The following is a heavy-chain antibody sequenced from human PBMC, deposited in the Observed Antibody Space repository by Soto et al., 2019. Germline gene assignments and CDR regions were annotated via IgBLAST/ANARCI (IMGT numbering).Heavy chain of an antibody. CDR1: GFTFRSYV. V-gene: IGHV3-30*05. Sequence: QVQLVESGGGVVQPGTSLRVSCVGSGFTFRSYVIHWVRQAPGKGLEWVALTSYDGSDKYYGDSVRGRFTISRDNSRNTEDLQMDSVSLEGTAVYYCARWGTTGGLDVWGQGTLVSVSS. D-gene: IGHD3-16*01. CDR3: ARWGTTGGLDV. J-gene: IGHJ1*01. CDR2: TSYDGSDK.